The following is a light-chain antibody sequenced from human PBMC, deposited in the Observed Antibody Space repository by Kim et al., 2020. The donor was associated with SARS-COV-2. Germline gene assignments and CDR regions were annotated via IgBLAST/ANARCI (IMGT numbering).Light chain of an antibody. V-gene: IGLV3-19*01. J-gene: IGLJ2*01. CDR2: GKN. CDR3: NSRDSNDNVV. CDR1: SLRSYY. Sequence: SSELTQDPDVSVALGQTVRITCQGDSLRSYYATWYQQKPGQAPILVIYGKNSRPSGIPDRFSGSSSGNTASLTITGTQAGDEADYYCNSRDSNDNVVFGGGPQLTVL.